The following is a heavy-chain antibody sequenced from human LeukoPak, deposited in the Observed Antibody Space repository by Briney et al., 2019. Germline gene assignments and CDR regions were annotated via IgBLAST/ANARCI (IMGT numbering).Heavy chain of an antibody. V-gene: IGHV1-2*02. D-gene: IGHD2-15*01. CDR1: GYTFTGYY. CDR2: INPDSGAT. J-gene: IGHJ5*02. CDR3: ARDIDCSGGSCYVNWFDP. Sequence: ASVKVSCKVSGYTFTGYYIHWVRQAPGQGLEWMGWINPDSGATNYAQKFQDRVTMTRDTSINTAYMELSRLRADDTAVYYCARDIDCSGGSCYVNWFDPWGQGSLVTVSS.